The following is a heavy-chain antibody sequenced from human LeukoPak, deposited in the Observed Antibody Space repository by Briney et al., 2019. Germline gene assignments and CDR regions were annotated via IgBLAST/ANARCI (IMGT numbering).Heavy chain of an antibody. Sequence: GESLKISCKGSGYSFTSYWIGWVRQMPGKGLEWMGIIYPGDSDTRYSPSFQGQVTISADKSISTAYLQWSSLKASDTAMYYCVRGPYSSGWDFDYWGQGTLVTVSS. CDR3: VRGPYSSGWDFDY. J-gene: IGHJ4*02. D-gene: IGHD6-19*01. CDR2: IYPGDSDT. CDR1: GYSFTSYW. V-gene: IGHV5-51*01.